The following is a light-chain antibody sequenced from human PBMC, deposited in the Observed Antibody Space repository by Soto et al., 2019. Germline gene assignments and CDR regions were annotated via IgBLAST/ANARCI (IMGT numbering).Light chain of an antibody. V-gene: IGLV2-23*02. Sequence: QSVLTQPASVSGSPGQSIAISCTGTSSDVGRNNHVSWYQQHPGKALKLMIYEVTQRPSGVSDRFSGSKSGNTASLTISGLQAEDEADYYCCSYAGSGTFYVFGTGTKVTVL. J-gene: IGLJ1*01. CDR3: CSYAGSGTFYV. CDR1: SSDVGRNNH. CDR2: EVT.